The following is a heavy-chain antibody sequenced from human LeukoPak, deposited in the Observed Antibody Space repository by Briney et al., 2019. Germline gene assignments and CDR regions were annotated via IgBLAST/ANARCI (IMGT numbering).Heavy chain of an antibody. CDR1: GFTFSSHW. D-gene: IGHD6-13*01. Sequence: GGSLRLSCAASGFTFSSHWMHWVRQAPGKGLVWVSRIDYDGINTNYADSVKGRFTISRDNAKNSLYLQMNSLRAEDTAVYYCARDSSSWYGTPYFAYWGQGTLVTVSS. CDR3: ARDSSSWYGTPYFAY. J-gene: IGHJ4*02. V-gene: IGHV3-74*01. CDR2: IDYDGINT.